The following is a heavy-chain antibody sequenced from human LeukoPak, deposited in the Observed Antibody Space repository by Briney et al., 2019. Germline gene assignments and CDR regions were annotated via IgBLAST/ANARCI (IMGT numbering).Heavy chain of an antibody. Sequence: TGGSLRLSCAASGFSVRNNYMNWVRQAPGKGLEWVSVIYSDGSTFYADSVKDRFIISRDTSKNMMYLQMNSLRAEGTAVYYCARDRNEESRGQYSDAFDIWGQGTLVTVSS. D-gene: IGHD1-1*01. J-gene: IGHJ3*02. CDR2: IYSDGST. CDR1: GFSVRNNY. CDR3: ARDRNEESRGQYSDAFDI. V-gene: IGHV3-66*01.